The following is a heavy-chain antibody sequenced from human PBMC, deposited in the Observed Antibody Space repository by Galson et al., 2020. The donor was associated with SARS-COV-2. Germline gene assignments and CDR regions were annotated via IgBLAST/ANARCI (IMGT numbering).Heavy chain of an antibody. CDR1: GGSISSGGYS. Sequence: SETLSLTCAVSGGSISSGGYSWSWIRQPPGKGLEWIGYIYHSGSTYYNPSPKSRVTISVDRSKNQFSLKLSSVTAADTAVYYCARGDTAMVRHDAFDIWGQGTMVTVSS. CDR2: IYHSGST. D-gene: IGHD5-18*01. J-gene: IGHJ3*02. V-gene: IGHV4-30-2*01. CDR3: ARGDTAMVRHDAFDI.